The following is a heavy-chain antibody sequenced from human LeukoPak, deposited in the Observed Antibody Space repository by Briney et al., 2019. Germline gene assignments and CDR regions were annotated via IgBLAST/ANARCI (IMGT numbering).Heavy chain of an antibody. CDR2: ISSSSSYI. Sequence: GGSLRLSCTVSGFTVSSNSMSWVRQAPGKGLEWVSSISSSSSYIYYADSVKGRFTISRDNAKNSLYLQMNSLRAEDTAVYYCARNGIAAPLPDYWGQGTLVTVSS. CDR1: GFTVSSNS. V-gene: IGHV3-21*01. CDR3: ARNGIAAPLPDY. J-gene: IGHJ4*02. D-gene: IGHD6-13*01.